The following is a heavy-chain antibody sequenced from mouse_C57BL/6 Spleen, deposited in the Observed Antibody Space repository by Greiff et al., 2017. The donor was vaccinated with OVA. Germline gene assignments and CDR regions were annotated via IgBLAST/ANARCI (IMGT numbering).Heavy chain of an antibody. J-gene: IGHJ3*01. Sequence: QVQLQQSGPELVKPGASVKISCKASGYSFTSYYIHWVKQRPGQGLEWIGWIYPGSGNTKYNEKFKGKATLTADTSSSTAYMQLSSLTSEDSAVYYCARGDGYLVAWFAYWGQGTLVTVTA. D-gene: IGHD2-3*01. CDR1: GYSFTSYY. V-gene: IGHV1-66*01. CDR2: IYPGSGNT. CDR3: ARGDGYLVAWFAY.